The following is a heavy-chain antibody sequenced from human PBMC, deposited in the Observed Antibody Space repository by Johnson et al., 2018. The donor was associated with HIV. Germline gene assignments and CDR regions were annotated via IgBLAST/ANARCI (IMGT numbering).Heavy chain of an antibody. CDR3: AKGIGSGSYDAFDI. D-gene: IGHD1-26*01. CDR2: ISSSCSTI. CDR1: GFTFSDYY. Sequence: QVQLVESGGGLVKPGGSLRLSCAASGFTFSDYYVSWVRQAPEKGLEWVSYISSSCSTIYYADSVKGRFSISRDNAQNTLYLQMNSLRAEDTAVYYCAKGIGSGSYDAFDIWGQGTMVTVSS. J-gene: IGHJ3*02. V-gene: IGHV3-11*01.